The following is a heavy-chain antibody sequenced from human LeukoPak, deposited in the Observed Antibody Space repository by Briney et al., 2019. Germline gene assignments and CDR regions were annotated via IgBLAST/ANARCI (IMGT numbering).Heavy chain of an antibody. CDR2: ISYDGSYK. J-gene: IGHJ3*02. CDR3: AKGLGEERGAFDI. V-gene: IGHV3-30*18. D-gene: IGHD1-1*01. Sequence: GRSLRLSCAASEFTFSNYGMHWVRQAPGKGLEWVAVISYDGSYKYYADSVKGRFTISRDNSKNTLYLQMNSLRAEDTAVYYCAKGLGEERGAFDIWGQGTMVTVSS. CDR1: EFTFSNYG.